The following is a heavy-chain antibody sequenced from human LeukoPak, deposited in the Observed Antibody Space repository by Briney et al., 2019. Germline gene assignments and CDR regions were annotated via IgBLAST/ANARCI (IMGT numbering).Heavy chain of an antibody. V-gene: IGHV3-7*05. CDR2: IKQDGSDK. J-gene: IGHJ4*02. CDR1: GXTFSSYW. Sequence: GGSLRLSCSASGXTFSSYWMSWVRQAPGKGLEWVANIKQDGSDKYYVDSVKGRFTISRDNAKNSVYLQMNSLRVEDTAVYYCARDGIDYWGQGTLVTVSS. CDR3: ARDGIDY.